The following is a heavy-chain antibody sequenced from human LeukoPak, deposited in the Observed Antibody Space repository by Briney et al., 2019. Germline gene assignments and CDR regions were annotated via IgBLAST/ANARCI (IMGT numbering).Heavy chain of an antibody. J-gene: IGHJ3*02. CDR1: GFTVSSNY. D-gene: IGHD5-18*01. CDR3: ARKRGGYSYKDAFDI. Sequence: GGSLRLSCAASGFTVSSNYMSWVRQAPGRGLEWVSVIYSGGSTYYADSVKGRFTISRDNSKNTLYLQMNSLRAEDTAVYYCARKRGGYSYKDAFDIWGQGTMVTVSS. V-gene: IGHV3-66*01. CDR2: IYSGGST.